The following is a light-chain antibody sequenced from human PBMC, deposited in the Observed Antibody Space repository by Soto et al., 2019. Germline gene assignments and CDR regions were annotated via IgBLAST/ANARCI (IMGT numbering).Light chain of an antibody. CDR3: HQYNNWPPF. V-gene: IGKV3-15*01. CDR2: GAS. J-gene: IGKJ2*01. Sequence: EIVMTQSPATLSVSPGERAALSCRASQSVSSNLAWYQHKPGQAPRLLIYGASTRATGIPARFSGSGSGTEFTLTISNLQSEDFAVYYCHQYNNWPPFFGQGTKLEIK. CDR1: QSVSSN.